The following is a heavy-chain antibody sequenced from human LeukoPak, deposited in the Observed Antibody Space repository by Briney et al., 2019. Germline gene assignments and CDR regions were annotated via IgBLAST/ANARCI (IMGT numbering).Heavy chain of an antibody. V-gene: IGHV3-30*02. CDR1: GFTFSSFG. CDR3: AKGITVTYSYYFDY. CDR2: IRYDGSNK. Sequence: GRSLRLSCAASGFTFSSFGMHWVRQAPGKGLEWVAFIRYDGSNKYYADSVKGRFTISRDNSKNTLYLQMNSLRAEDTAVYYCAKGITVTYSYYFDYWGQGTLVTVSS. D-gene: IGHD4-17*01. J-gene: IGHJ4*02.